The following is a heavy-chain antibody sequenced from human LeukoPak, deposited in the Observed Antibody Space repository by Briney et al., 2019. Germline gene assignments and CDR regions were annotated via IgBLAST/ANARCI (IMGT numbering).Heavy chain of an antibody. D-gene: IGHD5-18*01. CDR2: ISAYNGNT. CDR3: AREAQSTYSYGYVGPPSYYYFDY. J-gene: IGHJ4*02. CDR1: GYTFTSYG. V-gene: IGHV1-18*01. Sequence: ASVKVSRKASGYTFTSYGISWLRQAPGQGLEWMGWISAYNGNTNYAQKLQGRVTMTTDTSTNTAYMELRNLRSDDTAVYYCAREAQSTYSYGYVGPPSYYYFDYWGQGTLVTVSS.